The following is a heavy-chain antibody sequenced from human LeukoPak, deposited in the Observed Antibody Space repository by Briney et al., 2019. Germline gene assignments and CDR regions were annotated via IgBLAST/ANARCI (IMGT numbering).Heavy chain of an antibody. CDR3: ARDGDPTSYYYDSSGYYNGGIDY. D-gene: IGHD3-22*01. J-gene: IGHJ4*02. CDR2: IYYHENT. V-gene: IGHV4-39*07. CDR1: GGSISSSSDY. Sequence: SETLSLTCTVSGGSISSSSDYWGWIRQAPGKGLEWIGSIYYHENTYYNSSLKSRVTISVDTSKNQFSLKLSSVTAADTAVYYCARDGDPTSYYYDSSGYYNGGIDYWGQGTLVTVSS.